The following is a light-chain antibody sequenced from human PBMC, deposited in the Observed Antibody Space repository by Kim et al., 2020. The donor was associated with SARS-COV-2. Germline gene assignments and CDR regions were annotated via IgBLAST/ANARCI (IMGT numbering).Light chain of an antibody. J-gene: IGLJ3*02. CDR3: VLYLGSGTNWV. V-gene: IGLV8-61*01. CDR2: SKN. Sequence: TVTLTCGLNSGSVSATHYPSWYQQTPGQAPRTLIYSKNTRSSGVPDRFSGSILGNKAALTITGAQADDECDYSCVLYLGSGTNWVFGGGTQLTVL. CDR1: SGSVSATHY.